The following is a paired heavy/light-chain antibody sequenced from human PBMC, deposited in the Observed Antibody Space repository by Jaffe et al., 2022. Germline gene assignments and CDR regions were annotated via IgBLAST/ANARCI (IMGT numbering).Light chain of an antibody. CDR3: QQYYGAPFT. CDR2: WAS. Sequence: DIVMTQSPDSLGVSLGERATINCKSSHSVLYNSNNRNYLAWYQQKPGQPPKLLIYWASTRESGVPDRFSGSGSGTDFTLTISSLQAEDVAVYFCQQYYGAPFTFGPGTKVDIK. V-gene: IGKV4-1*01. CDR1: HSVLYNSNNRNY. J-gene: IGKJ3*01.
Heavy chain of an antibody. CDR3: ATSPETDDYDYYAEYLQH. J-gene: IGHJ1*01. D-gene: IGHD3-3*01. CDR2: IKQDGSDK. V-gene: IGHV3-7*01. CDR1: GFTFSSYW. Sequence: EVQLVESGGGLVQPGGSLSLSCAASGFTFSSYWMTWVRQAPGKGLEWVANIKQDGSDKFYVDSVKGRFTISRDNAKNSLYLQMNSLRAEDTAVYYCATSPETDDYDYYAEYLQHWGQGTLVTVSS.